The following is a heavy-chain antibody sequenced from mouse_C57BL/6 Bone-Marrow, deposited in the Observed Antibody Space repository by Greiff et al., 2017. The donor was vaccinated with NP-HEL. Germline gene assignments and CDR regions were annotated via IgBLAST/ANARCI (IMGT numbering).Heavy chain of an antibody. V-gene: IGHV5-17*01. J-gene: IGHJ4*01. CDR1: GFTFSDYG. CDR2: ISSGSSTI. Sequence: EVKVEESGGGLVKPGGSLKLSCAASGFTFSDYGMHWVRQAPEKGLEWVAYISSGSSTIYYADTVKGRFTISRDNAKNTLFLQMTSLRSEDTAMYYCATSTMVRGPMDYWGQGTSVTVSS. CDR3: ATSTMVRGPMDY. D-gene: IGHD2-2*01.